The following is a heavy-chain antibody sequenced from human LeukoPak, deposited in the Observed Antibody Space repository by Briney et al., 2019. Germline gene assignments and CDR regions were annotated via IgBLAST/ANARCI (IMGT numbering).Heavy chain of an antibody. CDR3: AKTEARTNLVVPASYFDY. V-gene: IGHV3-23*01. CDR1: GFTFSSYA. D-gene: IGHD2-15*01. CDR2: ISGSGGST. Sequence: QSGGSLRLSCAASGFTFSSYAMNWVRQAPGKGLEWVSAISGSGGSTYYADSVKGRFTISRDNSKNTLYLQMNSLRAEDTAVYYCAKTEARTNLVVPASYFDYWGQGTLVTVSS. J-gene: IGHJ4*02.